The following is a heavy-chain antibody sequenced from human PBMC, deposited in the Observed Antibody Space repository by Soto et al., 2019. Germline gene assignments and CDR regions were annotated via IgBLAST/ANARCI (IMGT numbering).Heavy chain of an antibody. D-gene: IGHD6-13*01. CDR1: GGSFSGYY. J-gene: IGHJ4*02. CDR2: INHNGNT. Sequence: SETLSLTCAVYGGSFSGYYWSWIRQPPGKGLEWIGKINHNGNTLYTPSLKSRVTISVDTSKNQFSLKLTSVAAADTAIYFCARLQAAVPHYWGQGILVTVSS. CDR3: ARLQAAVPHY. V-gene: IGHV4-34*01.